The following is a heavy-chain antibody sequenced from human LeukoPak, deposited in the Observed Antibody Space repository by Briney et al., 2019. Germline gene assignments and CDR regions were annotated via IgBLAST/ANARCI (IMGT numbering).Heavy chain of an antibody. CDR2: ISSSSSTI. CDR1: GFTFNNYG. V-gene: IGHV3-48*01. J-gene: IGHJ3*02. CDR3: AKDGGSSWYGAFDI. Sequence: GGSLRLSCVASGFTFNNYGMNWVRQAPGKGLEWISYISSSSSTIYYADPMKGRFTISRDNAKNSLYLQMNSLRVEDTAVYYCAKDGGSSWYGAFDIWGQGTMVTVSS. D-gene: IGHD6-13*01.